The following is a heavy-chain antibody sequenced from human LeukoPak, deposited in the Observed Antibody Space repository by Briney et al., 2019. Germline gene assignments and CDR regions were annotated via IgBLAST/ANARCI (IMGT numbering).Heavy chain of an antibody. D-gene: IGHD3-22*01. CDR2: IYPGDSHT. J-gene: IGHJ3*02. CDR1: GYSFTSYC. V-gene: IGHV5-51*01. Sequence: GESLKISCKGSGYSFTSYCIGWVRQMPGKGLEWMGIIYPGDSHTRYSPSFQGQVTISADKSISTAYLQWSSLKASDTAMYYCASICYDSRACLDAFDIWGQGTMVTVSS. CDR3: ASICYDSRACLDAFDI.